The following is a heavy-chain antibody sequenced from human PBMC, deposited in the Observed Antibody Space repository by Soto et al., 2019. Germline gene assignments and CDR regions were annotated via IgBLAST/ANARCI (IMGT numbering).Heavy chain of an antibody. CDR2: IYPDDSDT. J-gene: IGHJ3*02. D-gene: IGHD6-19*01. Sequence: EVQLVQSGAEVRRPGESLKISCQASGYPFSTYWIGWVRQVPGKGLEWLGIIYPDDSDTRYSPSFQGQVTMSVDKSITTAYLQWSSLRVSDTALYYCARRGAVGIGATLSPYEGFDIWGQGALVTVSS. CDR3: ARRGAVGIGATLSPYEGFDI. V-gene: IGHV5-51*03. CDR1: GYPFSTYW.